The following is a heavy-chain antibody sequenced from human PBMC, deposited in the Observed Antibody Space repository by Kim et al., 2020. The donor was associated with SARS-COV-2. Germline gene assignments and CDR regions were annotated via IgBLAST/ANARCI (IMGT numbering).Heavy chain of an antibody. CDR1: GYTFTGYY. Sequence: ASVKVSCKASGYTFTGYYMHWVRQAPGQGLEWMGWINPNSGGTNYAQKFQGRVTMTRDTSISTAYMELSRLRSDDTAVYYCARRMVRGVSYYYYYGMDVWGQGTTVTVSS. J-gene: IGHJ6*02. CDR3: ARRMVRGVSYYYYYGMDV. D-gene: IGHD3-10*01. CDR2: INPNSGGT. V-gene: IGHV1-2*02.